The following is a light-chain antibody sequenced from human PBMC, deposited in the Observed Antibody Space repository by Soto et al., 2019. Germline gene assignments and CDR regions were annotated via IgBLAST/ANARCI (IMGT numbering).Light chain of an antibody. CDR3: CSFTSSSTWV. CDR2: EVN. CDR1: SSDFGAYDR. Sequence: QSALTQPASVSGSPGQSITSSCTGTSSDFGAYDRVSWSQQHPGRAPKLIIYEVNKRPSGVSDRFSGSKSGNTASLTISGLHPEDEADYYCCSFTSSSTWVFGGGTKVTVL. J-gene: IGLJ3*02. V-gene: IGLV2-14*01.